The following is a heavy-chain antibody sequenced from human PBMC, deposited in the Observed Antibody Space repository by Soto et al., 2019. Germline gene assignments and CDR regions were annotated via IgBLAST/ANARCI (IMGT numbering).Heavy chain of an antibody. CDR1: GGSISSYY. J-gene: IGHJ5*02. D-gene: IGHD4-17*01. Sequence: SETLSLTCTVSGGSISSYYWSWIRPPPGKGLEWIGYIYYSGSTNYNPSLKSRVTISVDTSKNQFSLKLSSVTAADTAVYYCARGEETTPQNWFDPWGQGTLVTVSS. V-gene: IGHV4-59*01. CDR2: IYYSGST. CDR3: ARGEETTPQNWFDP.